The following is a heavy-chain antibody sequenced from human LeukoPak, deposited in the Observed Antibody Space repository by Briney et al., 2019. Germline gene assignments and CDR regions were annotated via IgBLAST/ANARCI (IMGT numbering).Heavy chain of an antibody. CDR3: ARREEYYDILTGYYPDAFDI. CDR2: IYHSGST. CDR1: GGSISSSNW. V-gene: IGHV4-4*02. J-gene: IGHJ3*02. Sequence: PSETLSLTCAVSGGSISSSNWRSWVRPPPGKGLEWIGEIYHSGSTNYNPSLKSRVTISVGKSKNQFSLKLSSVTAADTAVYYCARREEYYDILTGYYPDAFDIWGKGTMVTVSS. D-gene: IGHD3-9*01.